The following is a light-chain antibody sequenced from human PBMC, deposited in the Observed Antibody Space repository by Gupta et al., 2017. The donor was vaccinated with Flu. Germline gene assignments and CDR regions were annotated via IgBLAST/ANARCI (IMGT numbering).Light chain of an antibody. CDR2: EGS. CDR1: SSDVDIYNL. V-gene: IGLV2-23*01. CDR3: CSYAGGSTYV. J-gene: IGLJ1*01. Sequence: SALTQPASVSGSPGQSITISCTETSSDVDIYNLVSWYQQHPGKAPKLIIVEGSKRPSGVSNRFSASTSGDTASLTVSGRQAELVISGRQADDEADYFCCSYAGGSTYVFGSGTKVTVL.